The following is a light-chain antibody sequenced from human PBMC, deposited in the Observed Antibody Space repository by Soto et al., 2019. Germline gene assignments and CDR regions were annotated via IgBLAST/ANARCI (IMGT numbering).Light chain of an antibody. V-gene: IGKV3-11*01. Sequence: EVMSTNSAATLSLYPGERATLCCRASQSVSSYLAWYKQKPGQAPRLLIYEASNRATGIPARFSGSGSGTDFTLTIRSLAPEVFAVDCCQQRSNWITFGQGTKLDIK. CDR3: QQRSNWIT. J-gene: IGKJ5*01. CDR1: QSVSSY. CDR2: EAS.